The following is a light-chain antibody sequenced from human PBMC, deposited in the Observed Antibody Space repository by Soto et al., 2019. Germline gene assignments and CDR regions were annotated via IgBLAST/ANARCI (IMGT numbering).Light chain of an antibody. V-gene: IGLV2-23*01. CDR1: SSDVGKYKF. Sequence: QSALTQPASVSGSPGQSISVSCTGTSSDVGKYKFVSWYQQHPGKAPKLLIYEGTKRPSGVSNRFSGSKSGNTASLTISGLQPEDEADYYCTSYTSSITWVFGGGTKLTVL. CDR2: EGT. CDR3: TSYTSSITWV. J-gene: IGLJ3*02.